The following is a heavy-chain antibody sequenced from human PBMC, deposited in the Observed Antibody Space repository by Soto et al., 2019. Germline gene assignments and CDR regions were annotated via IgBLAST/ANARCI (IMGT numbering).Heavy chain of an antibody. CDR3: ARDIGTTVTTYFYYYGMDV. CDR1: GFTFSSYG. CDR2: IWYDESNK. V-gene: IGHV3-33*01. D-gene: IGHD4-17*01. Sequence: GGSLRLSCAASGFTFSSYGMHWVRQAPGKGLEWVAVIWYDESNKYYADSVKGRFTISRDNSKNTLYLQMNSLRAEDMAVYFCARDIGTTVTTYFYYYGMDVWGQGTTVTVSS. J-gene: IGHJ6*02.